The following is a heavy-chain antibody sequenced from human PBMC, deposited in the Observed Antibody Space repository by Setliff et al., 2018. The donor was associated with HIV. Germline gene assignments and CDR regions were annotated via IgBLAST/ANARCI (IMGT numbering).Heavy chain of an antibody. D-gene: IGHD3-9*01. Sequence: GGSLRLSCATSGFTFSKYWMTWVRQAPGKGLEWVATIRQDGNEKYYVDSVTGRFTVSRDNRRKELHLQMSSLRVEDTDVYYCARPPPSLQDFDFVFDSWGQGTLVTVSS. CDR1: GFTFSKYW. CDR2: IRQDGNEK. CDR3: ARPPPSLQDFDFVFDS. J-gene: IGHJ4*02. V-gene: IGHV3-7*03.